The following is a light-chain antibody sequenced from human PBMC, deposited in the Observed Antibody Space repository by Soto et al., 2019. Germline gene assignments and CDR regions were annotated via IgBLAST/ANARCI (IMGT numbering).Light chain of an antibody. CDR2: DNN. CDR1: SSNIGSYT. CDR3: AAWDDSLNGLV. V-gene: IGLV1-44*01. Sequence: QSVLTQPPSASGTPGQRVTISCSGSSSNIGSYTVHWYQHLPGTAPKLLIYDNNQRPSGVPDRFSGSKSGTSASLAISGLQSEDEADYYCAAWDDSLNGLVFGGGTKLTVL. J-gene: IGLJ2*01.